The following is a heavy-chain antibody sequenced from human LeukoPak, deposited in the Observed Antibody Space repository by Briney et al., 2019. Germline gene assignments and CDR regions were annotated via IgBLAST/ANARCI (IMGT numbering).Heavy chain of an antibody. CDR1: GFTFSSYA. CDR3: AKDRRYGDYAGAFDY. D-gene: IGHD4-17*01. J-gene: IGHJ4*02. Sequence: GGSLRLSCAASGFTFSSYAMSWDRQAPGKGLEWVSAISGSGGSTYYADSVKGRFTISRDNSKNTLYLQMNSLRAEDTAVYYCAKDRRYGDYAGAFDYWGQGTLVTVSS. V-gene: IGHV3-23*01. CDR2: ISGSGGST.